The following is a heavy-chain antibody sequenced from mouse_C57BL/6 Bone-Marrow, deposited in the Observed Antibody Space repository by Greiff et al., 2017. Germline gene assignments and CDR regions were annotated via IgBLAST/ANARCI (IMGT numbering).Heavy chain of an antibody. CDR2: IDPENGDT. V-gene: IGHV14-4*01. D-gene: IGHD2-12*01. CDR3: ARSLLYSSEGWFAY. CDR1: GFNIKDDY. J-gene: IGHJ3*01. Sequence: EVQLQQSGAELVRPGASVKLSCTASGFNIKDDYMHWVKQRPEQGLEWIGWIDPENGDTEYASKFQGKATITADKSSSTAYMQLSSLTSEDSAVYYCARSLLYSSEGWFAYWGQGTLVTVSA.